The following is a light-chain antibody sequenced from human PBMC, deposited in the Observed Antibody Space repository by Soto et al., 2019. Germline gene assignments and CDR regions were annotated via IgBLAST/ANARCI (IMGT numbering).Light chain of an antibody. Sequence: EIVLTQSPATLSLSPGERATLSCRASQSVSSYLAWYQQKPGQAPRLLFYRASTRATGIPARFSGSGSGTEFTLTISSLQSEDFAVYYCQQYDNWPRTFGQGTKVDIK. V-gene: IGKV3-15*01. CDR1: QSVSSY. CDR3: QQYDNWPRT. CDR2: RAS. J-gene: IGKJ1*01.